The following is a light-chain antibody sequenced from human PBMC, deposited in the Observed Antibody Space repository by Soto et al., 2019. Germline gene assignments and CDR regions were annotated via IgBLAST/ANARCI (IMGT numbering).Light chain of an antibody. CDR3: QQYGSSPWT. CDR2: GAS. CDR1: QSVSSSY. V-gene: IGKV3-20*01. Sequence: IVLTQSPGTTALSPGERATLSCRASQSVSSSYLAWYQQKPGQAPRLLIHGASSRATGIPDRFSGSGSGTDFTLTISRLEPEDFAVYYCQQYGSSPWTFGQGTKVDI. J-gene: IGKJ1*01.